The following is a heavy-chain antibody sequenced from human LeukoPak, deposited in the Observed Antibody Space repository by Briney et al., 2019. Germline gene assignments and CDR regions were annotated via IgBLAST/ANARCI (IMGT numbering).Heavy chain of an antibody. CDR1: GGSFSGYY. V-gene: IGHV4-34*01. Sequence: PSETLSLTCAVYGGSFSGYYWSWIRQPPGKGLEWIGEINHSGSTNYNPSLKSRVTISVDTSKNQFSLKLSSVTAADTAVYYCARGRPVDTAMVTKDFDYWGQGTLVTVSS. J-gene: IGHJ4*02. CDR3: ARGRPVDTAMVTKDFDY. D-gene: IGHD5-18*01. CDR2: INHSGST.